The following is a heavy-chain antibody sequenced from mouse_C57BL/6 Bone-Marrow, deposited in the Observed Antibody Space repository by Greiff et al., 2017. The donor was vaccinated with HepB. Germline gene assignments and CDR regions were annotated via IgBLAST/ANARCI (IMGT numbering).Heavy chain of an antibody. CDR2: IHPSDSDT. Sequence: QVQLKQPGAELVKPGASVKVSCKASGYTFTSYWMHWVKQRPGQGLEWIGRIHPSDSDTNYNQKFKGKATLTVDKSSSTAYMQLSSLTSEDSAVYYCAIYYGSSNPWFAYWGQGTLVTVSA. CDR1: GYTFTSYW. CDR3: AIYYGSSNPWFAY. D-gene: IGHD1-1*01. J-gene: IGHJ3*01. V-gene: IGHV1-74*01.